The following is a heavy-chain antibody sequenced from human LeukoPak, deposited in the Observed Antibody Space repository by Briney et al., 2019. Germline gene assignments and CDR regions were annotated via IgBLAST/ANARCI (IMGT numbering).Heavy chain of an antibody. CDR3: ARMPTGGAFDI. CDR1: GGSISSSSYY. V-gene: IGHV4-39*01. J-gene: IGHJ3*02. D-gene: IGHD4-17*01. Sequence: SETLSLTCTVSGGSISSSSYYWGWIRQPPGKGLEWIGSVYYSGSTYYNPFLKSRVTISVDTSKNQFSLKLSSVTAADTAIYYCARMPTGGAFDIWGQGTTVTVSS. CDR2: VYYSGST.